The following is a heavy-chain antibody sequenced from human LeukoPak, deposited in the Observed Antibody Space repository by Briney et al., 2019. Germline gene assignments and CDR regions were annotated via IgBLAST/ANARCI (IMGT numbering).Heavy chain of an antibody. Sequence: PGGSLRLSCAASGFTFSSYGMHWVRQAPGKGLEWVAFIRYDGSNKYYADSVKGRFTISRDNSKNTLYLQMNSLRAEDTAVYYCAREAYDSSGYYPDYWGQGTLVTVSS. D-gene: IGHD3-22*01. CDR2: IRYDGSNK. J-gene: IGHJ4*02. V-gene: IGHV3-30*02. CDR1: GFTFSSYG. CDR3: AREAYDSSGYYPDY.